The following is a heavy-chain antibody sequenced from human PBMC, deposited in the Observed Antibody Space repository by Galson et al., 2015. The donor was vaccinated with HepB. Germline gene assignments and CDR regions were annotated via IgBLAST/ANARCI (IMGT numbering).Heavy chain of an antibody. J-gene: IGHJ4*02. V-gene: IGHV3-23*01. CDR1: GFTFSSYA. D-gene: IGHD1-7*01. Sequence: SLRLSCAASGFTFSSYAMSWVRQAPGKGLEWVSAISGSGGSTYYADSVKGRFTISRDNSKNTLYLQMNSLRAEDTAVYYCAKNNWNYPRNDYWGQGTLVTVSS. CDR2: ISGSGGST. CDR3: AKNNWNYPRNDY.